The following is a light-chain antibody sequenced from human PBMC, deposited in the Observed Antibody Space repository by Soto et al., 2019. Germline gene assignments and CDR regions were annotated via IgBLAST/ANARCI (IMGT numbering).Light chain of an antibody. V-gene: IGKV3-20*01. Sequence: EIVLTHSPGTLSLSPGERATLSCRASQSVTNNYLAWYQQKPGQAPRLVIYGASTRATGIPDRFSASGSGTDFTLTINRLEPEDFALYYCQQYDTSPPLYTFGQGTRLDIK. CDR2: GAS. CDR1: QSVTNNY. J-gene: IGKJ2*01. CDR3: QQYDTSPPLYT.